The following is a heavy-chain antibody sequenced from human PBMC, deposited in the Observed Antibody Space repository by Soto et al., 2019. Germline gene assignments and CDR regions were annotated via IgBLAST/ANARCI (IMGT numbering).Heavy chain of an antibody. CDR3: ARKNYYDSSGYYYDEDYYYGMDV. CDR1: GGTFSSYA. Sequence: QVQLVQSGAEVKKPGSSVKVSCKASGGTFSSYAISWVRQAPGQGLEWMGGIIPIFGTANYAQKFQGRVTITADESTSTADMELSSLRSEDTAVYYCARKNYYDSSGYYYDEDYYYGMDVWGQGTTVTVSS. V-gene: IGHV1-69*12. J-gene: IGHJ6*02. CDR2: IIPIFGTA. D-gene: IGHD3-22*01.